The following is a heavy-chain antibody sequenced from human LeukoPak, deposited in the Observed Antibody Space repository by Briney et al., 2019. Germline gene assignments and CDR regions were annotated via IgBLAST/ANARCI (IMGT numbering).Heavy chain of an antibody. CDR2: VYYSGST. J-gene: IGHJ4*02. CDR3: ARGLLFDSGWYYFDY. V-gene: IGHV4-61*01. Sequence: SETLSLTCSVSGSSVNHGSYYWNWFRQPPGKGLEWIGNVYYSGSTNYNSSLKSRVTISLDTSKSQFSLKLTSVTAADTAMYYCARGLLFDSGWYYFDYWGQGTLVTVSS. CDR1: GSSVNHGSYY. D-gene: IGHD6-19*01.